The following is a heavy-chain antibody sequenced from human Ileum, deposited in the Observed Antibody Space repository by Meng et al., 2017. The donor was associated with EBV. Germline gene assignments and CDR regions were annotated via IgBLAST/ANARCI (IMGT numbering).Heavy chain of an antibody. CDR3: ASGRKYCSSTSCYGQFDH. D-gene: IGHD2-2*01. J-gene: IGHJ4*01. CDR1: GGSISSGDYF. CDR2: ISYFGGP. Sequence: QVQLQESGPGLVKPSETLSLTCPVPGGSISSGDYFWGWIRQPPGKGLEWIGTISYFGGPYYSPSLKSRVTISVDKSKNQFSLKLSSVTAADTAVYYCASGRKYCSSTSCYGQFDHWGHGPLVTVYS. V-gene: IGHV4-39*07.